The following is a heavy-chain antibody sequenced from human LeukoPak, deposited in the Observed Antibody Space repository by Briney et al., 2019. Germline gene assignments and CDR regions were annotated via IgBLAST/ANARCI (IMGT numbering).Heavy chain of an antibody. Sequence: SETLSLTCAVSGGSISSSNWWSWVRQPPGKGLEWIGEIYHSGSTNYNPSLKSRVTISVDKSENQFSLKLSSVTAADTAVYYCARGLSFGADAFDIWGQGTMVTVSS. D-gene: IGHD3-3*01. CDR1: GGSISSSNW. J-gene: IGHJ3*02. CDR3: ARGLSFGADAFDI. CDR2: IYHSGST. V-gene: IGHV4-4*02.